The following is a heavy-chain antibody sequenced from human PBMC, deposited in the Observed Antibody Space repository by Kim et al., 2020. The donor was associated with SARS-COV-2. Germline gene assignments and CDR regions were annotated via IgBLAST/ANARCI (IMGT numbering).Heavy chain of an antibody. CDR3: ARDGAYYDILTGYWAGYYFDY. D-gene: IGHD3-9*01. Sequence: GGSLRLSCAASGFTVSSNYMSWVRQAPGKGLEWVSVIYSGGSTYYADSVKGRFTISRDNSKNTLYLQMNSLRAEDTAVYYCARDGAYYDILTGYWAGYYFDYWGQGTLVTVSS. CDR2: IYSGGST. CDR1: GFTVSSNY. J-gene: IGHJ4*02. V-gene: IGHV3-66*01.